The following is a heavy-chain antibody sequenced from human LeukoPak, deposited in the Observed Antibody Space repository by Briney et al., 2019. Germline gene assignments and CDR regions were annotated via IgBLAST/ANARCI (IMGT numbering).Heavy chain of an antibody. D-gene: IGHD2-15*01. V-gene: IGHV3-72*01. CDR2: SRNKAQSYTT. CDR1: GFTFSDHY. J-gene: IGHJ4*02. CDR3: ARGYCTSGTCYSGDY. Sequence: GGSLRLSCAVSGFTFSDHYVDWVRQAPGKGLEWVGRSRNKAQSYTTEYAASVKGRFTLSRDDSKNSLYLQMNNLKTEDTAMYYCARGYCTSGTCYSGDYWGRGTLVTVSS.